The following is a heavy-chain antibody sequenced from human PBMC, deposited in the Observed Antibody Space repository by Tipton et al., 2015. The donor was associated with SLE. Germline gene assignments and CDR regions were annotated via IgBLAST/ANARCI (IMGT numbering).Heavy chain of an antibody. J-gene: IGHJ1*01. V-gene: IGHV3-30*04. CDR1: GFTSSSYA. CDR2: ISYDGSNK. CDR3: ARAPREWLVGEYFQH. D-gene: IGHD6-19*01. Sequence: SLRLSCAASGFTSSSYAMHWVRQAPGKGLEWVAVISYDGSNKYYADSVKGRFTISRDNSKNTLYLQMNSLRAEDTAVYYCARAPREWLVGEYFQHWGQGTLVTVSS.